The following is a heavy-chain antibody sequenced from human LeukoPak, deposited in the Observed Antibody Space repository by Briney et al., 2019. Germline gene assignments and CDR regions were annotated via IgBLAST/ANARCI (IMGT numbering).Heavy chain of an antibody. D-gene: IGHD3-10*01. CDR2: IYYSGST. J-gene: IGHJ4*02. CDR1: GGSISGSSYY. V-gene: IGHV4-39*07. CDR3: ARDKAHHYYGSGSYHDY. Sequence: SETLSLTCTVSGGSISGSSYYWGWIRQPPGKGLEWIGSIYYSGSTYYNPSLKSRVTISVDTSKNQFSLKLSSVTAADTAVYYCARDKAHHYYGSGSYHDYWGQGTLVTVSS.